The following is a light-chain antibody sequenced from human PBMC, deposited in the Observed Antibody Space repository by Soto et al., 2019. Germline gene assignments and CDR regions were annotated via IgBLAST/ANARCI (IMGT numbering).Light chain of an antibody. CDR3: SSYTTSNTLYV. CDR1: SSDVGAYNY. CDR2: EVR. V-gene: IGLV2-14*01. Sequence: QSVLTQPASVSGSPGQSITISCTGTSSDVGAYNYVSWYQHHPGKAPKVIIYEVRNRPSGFSSRFSGSKSGNTASLTISGLQAEDEADYYCSSYTTSNTLYVFGTGTKVTVL. J-gene: IGLJ1*01.